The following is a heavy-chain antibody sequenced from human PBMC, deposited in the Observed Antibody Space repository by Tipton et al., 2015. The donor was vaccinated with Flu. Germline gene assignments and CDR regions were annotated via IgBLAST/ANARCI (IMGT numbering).Heavy chain of an antibody. CDR1: GYSIRSAYY. CDR2: IYHSGST. J-gene: IGHJ2*01. Sequence: TLSLTCSVSGYSIRSAYYWGWVRQPPGKGLEWIGEIYHSGSTTYNPSLKSRLTMSLDKSKNQFSLKLTSVTAADTAVYYCARNWNGDSAGYFDLWGRGTLVTVSS. D-gene: IGHD4-17*01. V-gene: IGHV4-38-2*01. CDR3: ARNWNGDSAGYFDL.